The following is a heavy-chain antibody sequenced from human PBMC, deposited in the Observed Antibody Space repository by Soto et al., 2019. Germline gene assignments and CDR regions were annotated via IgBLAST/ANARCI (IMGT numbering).Heavy chain of an antibody. CDR3: ARSPRVSTPTPISDAFDI. V-gene: IGHV4-34*01. CDR2: INHSGST. CDR1: GGSFSGYY. Sequence: ASETLSLTCAVYGGSFSGYYWSWIRQPPGKGLEWIGEINHSGSTNYNPSLKSRVTISVDTSKNQFSLKLSSVTAADTAVYYCARSPRVSTPTPISDAFDIWGQGTMVTVSS. D-gene: IGHD3-16*02. J-gene: IGHJ3*02.